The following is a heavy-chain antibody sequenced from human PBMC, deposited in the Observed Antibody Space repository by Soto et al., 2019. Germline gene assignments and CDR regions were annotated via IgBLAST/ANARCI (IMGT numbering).Heavy chain of an antibody. CDR3: AKDVISSGLSNWFDP. V-gene: IGHV3-23*01. CDR2: ISGSGGST. Sequence: GGSLRLSCAASGFTFSSYAVSWVRQAPGKGLEWVSAISGSGGSTYYADSVKGRFTISRDNSKNTLYLQMNSLRAEDTAVYYCAKDVISSGLSNWFDPWGQGTLVTVSS. D-gene: IGHD6-19*01. J-gene: IGHJ5*02. CDR1: GFTFSSYA.